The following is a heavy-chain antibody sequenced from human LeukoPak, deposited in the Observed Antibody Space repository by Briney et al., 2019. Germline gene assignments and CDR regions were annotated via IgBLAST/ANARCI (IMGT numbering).Heavy chain of an antibody. CDR3: ARKGRGTTSSNFDS. Sequence: SETLSLTCAVSGGSISSGGYSWSWIRQPPGKGLEWIGYIYHSGSTYYNPSLKSRVTISVDRSKNQFSLKLSSVTAADTAVYYCARKGRGTTSSNFDSWGQGTLVTVSS. CDR2: IYHSGST. CDR1: GGSISSGGYS. V-gene: IGHV4-30-2*01. J-gene: IGHJ4*02. D-gene: IGHD1-14*01.